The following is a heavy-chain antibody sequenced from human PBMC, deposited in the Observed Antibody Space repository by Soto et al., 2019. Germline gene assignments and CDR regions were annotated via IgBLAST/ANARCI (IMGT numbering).Heavy chain of an antibody. Sequence: SVKVSCKASGFTFTSSAVQWVRQARGQRLEWIGWIVVGSGNTNYAQKFQERVTITRDMSTSTAYMELSSLRSEDTAVYYCAAGERIVVVPAAIDYYYYGMDVWGQ. J-gene: IGHJ6*02. CDR2: IVVGSGNT. D-gene: IGHD2-2*01. CDR1: GFTFTSSA. V-gene: IGHV1-58*01. CDR3: AAGERIVVVPAAIDYYYYGMDV.